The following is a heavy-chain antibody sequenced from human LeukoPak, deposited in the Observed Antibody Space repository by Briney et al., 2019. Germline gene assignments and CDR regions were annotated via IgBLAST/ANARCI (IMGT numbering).Heavy chain of an antibody. V-gene: IGHV4-39*01. J-gene: IGHJ4*02. CDR1: GGSISSSSYY. Sequence: SETLSLTCTVSGGSISSSSYYWGWIRQPPGKGLEWIGSIYYSGRTYYNPSLTSRVTISVDTSKTQFSLKLSSVIAADTAVYYCAREQHHFDYWGQGTLVTVSS. CDR3: AREQHHFDY. CDR2: IYYSGRT. D-gene: IGHD6-13*01.